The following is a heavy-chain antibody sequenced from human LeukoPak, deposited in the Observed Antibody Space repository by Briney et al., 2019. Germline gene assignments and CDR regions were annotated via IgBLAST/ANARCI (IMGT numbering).Heavy chain of an antibody. J-gene: IGHJ4*02. D-gene: IGHD6-13*01. CDR1: GFTFSVHD. V-gene: IGHV3-13*01. CDR2: IGTAGDT. Sequence: PGGSLRLSCAASGFTFSVHDMHWLRQTTGKGLEWVSAIGTAGDTYYPGSVKGRFTISREDAKNSLYLEMNSLRAEDTAVYYCAKSPYQIAAAGTVYFDYWGQGTLVTVSS. CDR3: AKSPYQIAAAGTVYFDY.